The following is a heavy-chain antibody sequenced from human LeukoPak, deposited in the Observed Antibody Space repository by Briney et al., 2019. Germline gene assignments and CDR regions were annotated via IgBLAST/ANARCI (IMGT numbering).Heavy chain of an antibody. CDR3: ARRDYAAWFDP. J-gene: IGHJ5*02. CDR2: VYYSGSI. CDR1: GASITSDAYY. Sequence: PSETLSLTCSVSGASITSDAYYWAWLRQPPGKGLEWIGSVYYSGSIKYNPSLKGRVSISRDMSKNQFFLNLNSVNATDTAVYYCARRDYAAWFDPWGQGTLVTVSS. V-gene: IGHV4-39*07. D-gene: IGHD4/OR15-4a*01.